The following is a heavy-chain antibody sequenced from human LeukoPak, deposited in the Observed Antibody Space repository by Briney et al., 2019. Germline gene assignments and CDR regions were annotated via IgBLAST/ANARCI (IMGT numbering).Heavy chain of an antibody. CDR2: IKGDESAR. Sequence: GGSLRLSCAASGFTFSSYWMAWVRQAPGKGLEWVANIKGDESARHQADSVKGRFTISRDNTRNSLYLQMTNLRGDDTAVYYCARDVVGRLDYLGQGTLVTVSS. CDR3: ARDVVGRLDY. CDR1: GFTFSSYW. J-gene: IGHJ4*02. D-gene: IGHD1-26*01. V-gene: IGHV3-7*01.